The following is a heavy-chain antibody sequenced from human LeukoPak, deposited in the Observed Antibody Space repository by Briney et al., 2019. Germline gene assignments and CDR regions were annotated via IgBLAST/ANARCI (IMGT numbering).Heavy chain of an antibody. J-gene: IGHJ6*04. CDR1: GFTFINAW. CDR3: AELGITMIGGV. CDR2: ISSSGSTI. Sequence: PGGSLRLSCAASGFTFINAWMAWVRQAPGKGLEWVSYISSSGSTIYYADSVKGRSTISRENAKNSLYLQMNSLRAEDTAVYYCAELGITMIGGVWGKGTTVTISS. V-gene: IGHV3-48*04. D-gene: IGHD3-10*02.